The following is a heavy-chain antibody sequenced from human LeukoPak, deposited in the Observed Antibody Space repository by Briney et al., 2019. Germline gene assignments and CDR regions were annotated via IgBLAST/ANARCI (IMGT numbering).Heavy chain of an antibody. CDR3: ARANLPEDYGSFDY. Sequence: SETLSLTCTVSGGSISSSSYYWGWIRQPPGKGLEWIGSIYYSGSTYYNPSLKSRVTISVDTSKNQFSLKLSSVTAADTAVYYCARANLPEDYGSFDYWGQGTLVTVSS. V-gene: IGHV4-39*07. D-gene: IGHD4-17*01. CDR1: GGSISSSSYY. J-gene: IGHJ4*02. CDR2: IYYSGST.